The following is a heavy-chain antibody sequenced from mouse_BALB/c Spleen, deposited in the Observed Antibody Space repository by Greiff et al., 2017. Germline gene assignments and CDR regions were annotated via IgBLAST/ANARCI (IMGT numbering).Heavy chain of an antibody. J-gene: IGHJ4*01. Sequence: VQLVESGPGLVQPSQSLSITCTVSGFSLTSYGVHWVRQSPGKGLEWLGVIWSGGSTDYNAAFISRLSISKDNSKSQVFFKMNSLQANDTAIYYCARKGKIDYAMDYWGQGTSVTVSS. CDR2: IWSGGST. CDR3: ARKGKIDYAMDY. V-gene: IGHV2-2*02. CDR1: GFSLTSYG.